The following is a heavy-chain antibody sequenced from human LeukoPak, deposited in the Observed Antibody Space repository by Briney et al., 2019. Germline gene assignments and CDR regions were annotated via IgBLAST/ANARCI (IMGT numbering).Heavy chain of an antibody. V-gene: IGHV1-18*01. D-gene: IGHD1/OR15-1a*01. CDR3: AGSRRTHLTADY. CDR2: ISAYNGNT. Sequence: ASVKVSCKASGGTFSSYAISWVRQAPGQGLEWMGWISAYNGNTNYAQKLQGRVTMTTDTSTSTAYMELRSLRSDDTAVYYCAGSRRTHLTADYWGQGTLVTVSS. J-gene: IGHJ4*02. CDR1: GGTFSSYA.